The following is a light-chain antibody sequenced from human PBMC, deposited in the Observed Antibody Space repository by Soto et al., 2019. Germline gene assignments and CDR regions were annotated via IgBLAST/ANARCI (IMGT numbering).Light chain of an antibody. Sequence: IVTTQSPRPVTFSPWERAPLSCRSSQSVISSYLAWYQKTPGQAPMLLICGASRRATGIPDSFSGSGSGTDFTLTISILEAEDFVVYCCQHYGSSPWTFGQGTKVDIK. CDR3: QHYGSSPWT. CDR1: QSVISSY. CDR2: GAS. J-gene: IGKJ1*01. V-gene: IGKV3-20*01.